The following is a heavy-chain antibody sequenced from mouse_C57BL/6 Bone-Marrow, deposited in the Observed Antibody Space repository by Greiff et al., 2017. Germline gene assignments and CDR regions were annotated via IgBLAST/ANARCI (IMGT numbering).Heavy chain of an antibody. D-gene: IGHD2-4*01. V-gene: IGHV1-69*01. Sequence: LQQPGAELVMPGASVKLSCKASGYTFTSYWMHWVKQRPGQGLEWIGEIDPSDSYTNYNQKFKGKSTLTVDKSSSTAYMQLSSLTSEDSAVYYCARSEGLRFAYWGQGTLVTVSA. J-gene: IGHJ3*01. CDR3: ARSEGLRFAY. CDR1: GYTFTSYW. CDR2: IDPSDSYT.